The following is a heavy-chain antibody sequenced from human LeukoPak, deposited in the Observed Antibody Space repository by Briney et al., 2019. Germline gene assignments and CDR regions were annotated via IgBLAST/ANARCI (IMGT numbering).Heavy chain of an antibody. Sequence: GASVKVSCKTSGYSFITYYIHWVRQAPGQGLEWMGWINPNSGGTNYAQKFQGRVTMTRDTSISTAHMELSRLRSDDTAVYYCARVGAFDILTGYYSGSNWFDPWGQGTLVTVSS. V-gene: IGHV1-2*02. CDR2: INPNSGGT. CDR3: ARVGAFDILTGYYSGSNWFDP. CDR1: GYSFITYY. D-gene: IGHD3-9*01. J-gene: IGHJ5*02.